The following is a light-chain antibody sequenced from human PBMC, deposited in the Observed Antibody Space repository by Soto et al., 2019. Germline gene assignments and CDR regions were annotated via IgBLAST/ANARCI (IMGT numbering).Light chain of an antibody. J-gene: IGLJ3*02. V-gene: IGLV1-47*02. CDR3: AAWDDSLSVWV. Sequence: QSVLTQPHSASGTPGQRVTISCSGSSSNIGSNYVFWYQQLPGTAPKLLVYSNNQRPSGVPDRFSGSKPGTSASLAISGLRSEDEADYYCAAWDDSLSVWVFAGGTKLTVL. CDR2: SNN. CDR1: SSNIGSNY.